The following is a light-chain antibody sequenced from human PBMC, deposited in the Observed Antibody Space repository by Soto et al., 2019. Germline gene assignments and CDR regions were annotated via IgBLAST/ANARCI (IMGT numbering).Light chain of an antibody. V-gene: IGLV2-8*01. CDR1: SSDVGAYNY. Sequence: QSVLTQPPSASGSPGQSVTISCTGTSSDVGAYNYVSWYQQLPGKAPKLVIYEVSKRPSGVPDRFSGSKSGNTASLTGSGLQAEDEADYYCSSYAGSNNFIFGGGTKLTVL. CDR2: EVS. CDR3: SSYAGSNNFI. J-gene: IGLJ2*01.